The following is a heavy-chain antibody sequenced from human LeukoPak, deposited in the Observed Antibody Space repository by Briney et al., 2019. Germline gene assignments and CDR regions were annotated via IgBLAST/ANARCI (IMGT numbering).Heavy chain of an antibody. CDR2: IYNSGTT. Sequence: PSETLSLTCTVSGGSISSYYWSWLRPPPGKGLEWIGYIYNSGTTNYNPSLKSRFTISVDTSENQFSLKLSSVTAADTAVYYCARRTLYSSGYDYWGQGTLVTVSS. CDR1: GGSISSYY. J-gene: IGHJ4*02. CDR3: ARRTLYSSGYDY. V-gene: IGHV4-59*08. D-gene: IGHD6-19*01.